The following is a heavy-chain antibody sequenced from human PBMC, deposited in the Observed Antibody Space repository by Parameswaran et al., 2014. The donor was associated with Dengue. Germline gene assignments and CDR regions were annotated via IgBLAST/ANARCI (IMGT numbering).Heavy chain of an antibody. CDR3: ARWGIDDAFDI. CDR2: IYYSGST. CDR1: GYSISSGYY. D-gene: IGHD3-16*01. V-gene: IGHV4-38-2*01. Sequence: AGGSLRLSCAVSGYSISSGYYWGWIRQPPGKGLEWIGYIYYSGSTNYNPSLKSRVTISVDTSKNQFSLKLSSVTAADTAVYYCARWGIDDAFDIWGQGTMVPSPQ. J-gene: IGHJ3*02.